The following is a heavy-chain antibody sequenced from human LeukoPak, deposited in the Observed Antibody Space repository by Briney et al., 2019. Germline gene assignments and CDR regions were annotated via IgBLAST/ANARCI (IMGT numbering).Heavy chain of an antibody. CDR2: ISGSGGST. Sequence: HPGGSLRLSSAAPGFTLSSYAMSWVRQAPGKGLEWVSAISGSGGSTYYADSVKGRFTISRDNSKNTLYLQMNSLRAEDTAVYYCASPSEGGAFGYWGQGTLVTVSS. V-gene: IGHV3-23*01. D-gene: IGHD3-16*01. CDR1: GFTLSSYA. CDR3: ASPSEGGAFGY. J-gene: IGHJ4*02.